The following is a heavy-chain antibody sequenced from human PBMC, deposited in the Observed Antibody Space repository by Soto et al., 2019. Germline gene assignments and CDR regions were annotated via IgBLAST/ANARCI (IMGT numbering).Heavy chain of an antibody. J-gene: IGHJ6*02. Sequence: QVQLQESGPGLVKPSETLSLTCTVSSGSVSSGSYYWSWIRQPPGKGLEWIGYIYYSGSTNYNPSLKSRVTISVDTSKNQFSLKLSSVTAADTAVYYCARDKSIAVACDYYYGMDVWGQGTTVTVSS. V-gene: IGHV4-61*01. D-gene: IGHD6-19*01. CDR2: IYYSGST. CDR3: ARDKSIAVACDYYYGMDV. CDR1: SGSVSSGSYY.